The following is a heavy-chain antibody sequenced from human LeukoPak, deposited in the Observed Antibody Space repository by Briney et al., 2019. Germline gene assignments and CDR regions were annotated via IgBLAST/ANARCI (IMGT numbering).Heavy chain of an antibody. J-gene: IGHJ4*02. CDR3: AKDPYSSGWYRFGY. Sequence: GGSLRLSCATSGFIFSSYVMSWVRQAPGKGLEWVSSISGSGSSTYYADSVKGRFTISRDNSKNTLYLQMNSLRVEDTAVYYCAKDPYSSGWYRFGYWGQGTLVTVSS. CDR1: GFIFSSYV. D-gene: IGHD6-19*01. V-gene: IGHV3-23*01. CDR2: ISGSGSST.